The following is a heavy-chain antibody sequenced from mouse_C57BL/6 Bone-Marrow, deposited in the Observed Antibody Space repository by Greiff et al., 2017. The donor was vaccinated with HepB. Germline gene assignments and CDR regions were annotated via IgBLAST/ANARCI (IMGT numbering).Heavy chain of an antibody. Sequence: VQLKESVAELVRPGASVKLSCTASGFNIKNTYMHWVKQRPEQGLEWIGRIDPANGNTKYAPKFQGKATITADTSSNTAYLQLSSLTSEDTAIYYCASPITTVVATDFDYWGQGTTLTVSS. D-gene: IGHD1-1*01. J-gene: IGHJ2*01. V-gene: IGHV14-3*01. CDR1: GFNIKNTY. CDR2: IDPANGNT. CDR3: ASPITTVVATDFDY.